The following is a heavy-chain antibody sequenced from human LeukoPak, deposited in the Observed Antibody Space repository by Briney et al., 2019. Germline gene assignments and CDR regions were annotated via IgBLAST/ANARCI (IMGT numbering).Heavy chain of an antibody. CDR1: GFTFSRYA. CDR2: ISDSGGST. V-gene: IGHV3-23*01. D-gene: IGHD6-13*01. J-gene: IGHJ4*02. CDR3: ATLPPAAGAREDY. Sequence: GGSLRLSCAASGFTFSRYAMSWVRQAPGKGLEWVSAISDSGGSTYYADSVKGRFTISRDNSKNMLYLQMNSLRVEDTAVYYCATLPPAAGAREDYWGQGTLVTVSS.